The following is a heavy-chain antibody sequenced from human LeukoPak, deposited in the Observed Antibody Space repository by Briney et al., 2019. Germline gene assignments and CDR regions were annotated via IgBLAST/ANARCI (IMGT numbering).Heavy chain of an antibody. Sequence: GGSLRLSCAASGFTFSSYGMHWVRQAPGKGLEWVAVIWYDVSNKYYADSVKGRFTISRDNSKNTLYLQMNSLRAEDTAVYYCAKDRLEVVTGDDAFDIWGQGTMVTVSS. D-gene: IGHD2-21*02. CDR1: GFTFSSYG. V-gene: IGHV3-33*06. J-gene: IGHJ3*02. CDR3: AKDRLEVVTGDDAFDI. CDR2: IWYDVSNK.